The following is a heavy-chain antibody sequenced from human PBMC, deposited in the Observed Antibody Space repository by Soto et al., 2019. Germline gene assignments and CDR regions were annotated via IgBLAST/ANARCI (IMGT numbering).Heavy chain of an antibody. CDR1: GYSISSGYY. Sequence: QVQLQESGPGLVKPSETLSLTCAVSGYSISSGYYWGWIRQPPGKGLEWIGSIYHSGSTYYNPSLKSRVTISVDTSKNQFSLKLSSVTAADTAVYYCALLNGVSNWFDPWGQGTLVTVSS. CDR2: IYHSGST. CDR3: ALLNGVSNWFDP. J-gene: IGHJ5*02. D-gene: IGHD2-8*01. V-gene: IGHV4-38-2*01.